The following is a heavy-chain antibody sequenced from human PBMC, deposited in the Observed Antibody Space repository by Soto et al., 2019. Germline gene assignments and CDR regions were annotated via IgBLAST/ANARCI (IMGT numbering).Heavy chain of an antibody. Sequence: QVQLVESGGGVVQPGRSLRLSCAASGFTFSSYGMHWVRQAPGKGLEWVAVISYDGSNKYYADSVKGRFTISRDNSKNTLYLQMNSLRAEDTAVYYCAKVKSEWELLLGYWGQGTLVTVSS. CDR1: GFTFSSYG. CDR3: AKVKSEWELLLGY. CDR2: ISYDGSNK. D-gene: IGHD1-26*01. J-gene: IGHJ4*02. V-gene: IGHV3-30*18.